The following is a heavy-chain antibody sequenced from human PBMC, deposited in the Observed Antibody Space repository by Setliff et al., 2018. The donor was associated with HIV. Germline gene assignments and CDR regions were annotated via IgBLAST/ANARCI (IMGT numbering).Heavy chain of an antibody. J-gene: IGHJ4*02. CDR3: ARAGVYYDSSGYCIDY. Sequence: GGSLRLSCAASGFTFSNYAMNWVRQAPGKGLEWVSSISSGSSYMYYAESVKGRFTISRDYAKNSLYLQMNSLRAEDTAVYYCARAGVYYDSSGYCIDYWGQGTLVTVSS. V-gene: IGHV3-21*01. CDR2: ISSGSSYM. D-gene: IGHD3-22*01. CDR1: GFTFSNYA.